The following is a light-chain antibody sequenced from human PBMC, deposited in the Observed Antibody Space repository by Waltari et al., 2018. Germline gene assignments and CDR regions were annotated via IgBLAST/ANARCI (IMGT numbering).Light chain of an antibody. CDR1: SSNIGANY. CDR3: ATWDDSLNAWV. J-gene: IGLJ3*02. CDR2: RSY. V-gene: IGLV1-47*01. Sequence: QSVLTQSPSASGTPGQRVTISCSGSSSNIGANYVYWYQQFPGTAPRLLIYRSYQRPSGVPDRFSGSKSGPSASLAISGLRSEEEADYYCATWDDSLNAWVFGGGTRLTAL.